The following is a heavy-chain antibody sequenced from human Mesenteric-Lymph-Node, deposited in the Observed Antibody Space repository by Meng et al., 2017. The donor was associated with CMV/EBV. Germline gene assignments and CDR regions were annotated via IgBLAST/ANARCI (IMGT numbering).Heavy chain of an antibody. CDR3: AREPEYYYGLDV. CDR1: GFTFSSFS. J-gene: IGHJ6*02. V-gene: IGHV3-21*01. D-gene: IGHD1-14*01. CDR2: ISRSSTYI. Sequence: GESLKISCAASGFTFSSFSLNWIRQAPGKGLEWVASISRSSTYIYYADSVRGRFTISRDDARNSLLLQMNSLRAEDTAVYYCAREPEYYYGLDVWGQGTTVTVSS.